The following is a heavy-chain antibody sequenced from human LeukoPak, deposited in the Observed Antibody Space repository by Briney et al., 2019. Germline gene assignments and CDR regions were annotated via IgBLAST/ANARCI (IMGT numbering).Heavy chain of an antibody. V-gene: IGHV3-23*01. CDR1: GFTFSSYA. D-gene: IGHD4-17*01. CDR2: ISGSGGST. J-gene: IGHJ4*02. Sequence: GGSVRPSCAASGFTFSSYAMSWVRQPPGKGLEWVSAISGSGGSTYYADSVKGRFTISRDNSKNTLYLQMNSLRAEDTAVYYCAKGFDYAVWYYFDYWGQGTLVTVSS. CDR3: AKGFDYAVWYYFDY.